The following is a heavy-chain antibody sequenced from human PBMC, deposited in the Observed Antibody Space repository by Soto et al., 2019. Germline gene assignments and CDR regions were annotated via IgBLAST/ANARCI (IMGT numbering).Heavy chain of an antibody. CDR2: INAGNGNT. CDR1: GYTFTSYA. Sequence: ASVKVSCKASGYTFTSYAMHWVRQAPGQRLEWMGWINAGNGNTKYSQKFQGRVTITRDTSASTAYMELSSLRSEDTAVYYCARDLGTTLGRDAFDIWGQGTMVTVSS. J-gene: IGHJ3*02. CDR3: ARDLGTTLGRDAFDI. V-gene: IGHV1-3*01. D-gene: IGHD1-7*01.